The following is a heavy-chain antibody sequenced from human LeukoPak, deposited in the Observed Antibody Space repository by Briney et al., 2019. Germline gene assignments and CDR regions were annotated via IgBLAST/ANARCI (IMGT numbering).Heavy chain of an antibody. Sequence: SQTLSLTCTVSGGFISNYYWSWIRQPPGKELEWIGYIYYSGSTNYNPSLTGRVTISVDTSKNQFSLNLSSVTAADTAMYYCARPSRTGSGWDAFDIWGQGTMVTVSS. CDR1: GGFISNYY. J-gene: IGHJ3*02. CDR2: IYYSGST. CDR3: ARPSRTGSGWDAFDI. V-gene: IGHV4-59*08. D-gene: IGHD3-22*01.